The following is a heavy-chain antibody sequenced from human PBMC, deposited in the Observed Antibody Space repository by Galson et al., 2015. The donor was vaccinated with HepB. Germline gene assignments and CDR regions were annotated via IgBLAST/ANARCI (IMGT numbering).Heavy chain of an antibody. Sequence: PALVKPTQTLTLTCTFSGFSLSTSGVGVGWIRQPPGKALEWLALIYGNDDKRYSPSLKSRLTITKDTSKNTVVLTMTNMDPVDTATYYCAHRASSGYPNSFDIWGQGTMVTVSS. V-gene: IGHV2-5*01. J-gene: IGHJ3*02. D-gene: IGHD5-12*01. CDR3: AHRASSGYPNSFDI. CDR1: GFSLSTSGVG. CDR2: IYGNDDK.